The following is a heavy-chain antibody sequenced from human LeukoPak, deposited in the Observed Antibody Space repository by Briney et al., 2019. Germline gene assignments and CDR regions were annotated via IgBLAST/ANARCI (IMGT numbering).Heavy chain of an antibody. V-gene: IGHV3-53*01. CDR3: ARDPSLRFDP. Sequence: GGSLRPSCAASGFTVSSNYMSWVRQAPGKGLEWVSVIYSGGSTYYADSVKGRFTISRDNSKNTLYLQMNSLRAEDTAVYYCARDPSLRFDPWGQGTLVTVSS. CDR1: GFTVSSNY. J-gene: IGHJ5*02. CDR2: IYSGGST.